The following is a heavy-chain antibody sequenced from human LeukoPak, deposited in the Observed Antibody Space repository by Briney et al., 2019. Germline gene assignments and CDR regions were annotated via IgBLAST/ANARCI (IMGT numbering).Heavy chain of an antibody. CDR2: IYYSGST. V-gene: IGHV4-61*01. J-gene: IGHJ4*02. Sequence: SETLSLTCTVSGGSVSSGSYYWSWIRQPPGKGLEWIGYIYYSGSTSYNPSLKSRVTISVDTSKNQFSLKLSSVTAADTAVYYCARVARDYYGSGSISYWGQGTLVTVSS. CDR1: GGSVSSGSYY. CDR3: ARVARDYYGSGSISY. D-gene: IGHD3-10*01.